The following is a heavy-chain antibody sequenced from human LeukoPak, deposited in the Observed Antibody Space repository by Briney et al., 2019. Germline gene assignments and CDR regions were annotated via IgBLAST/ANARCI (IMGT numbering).Heavy chain of an antibody. V-gene: IGHV4-34*01. CDR2: ISHSGST. Sequence: SETLSLTCAVYGGSFSGYYWTWIRQPPGKGLEWIGRISHSGSTNYNPSLKSRVTISVDTSKNHFSLKLSSVTAADTALYYCADSSSWDYWGQGTLVTVSS. CDR1: GGSFSGYY. D-gene: IGHD6-13*01. CDR3: ADSSSWDY. J-gene: IGHJ4*02.